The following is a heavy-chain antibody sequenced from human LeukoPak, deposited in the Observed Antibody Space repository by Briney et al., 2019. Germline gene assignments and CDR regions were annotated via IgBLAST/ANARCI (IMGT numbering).Heavy chain of an antibody. J-gene: IGHJ5*02. CDR1: GGSISSYY. V-gene: IGHV4-59*01. D-gene: IGHD6-13*01. CDR3: ARAGSSSWYNWFDP. CDR2: IYYSGST. Sequence: SETLSLTCTVSGGSISSYYWSWIRQPPGKGLERIGYIYYSGSTNYNPSLKSRVTISVDTSKNQFSLKLSSVTAADTAVYYCARAGSSSWYNWFDPWGQGTLVTVSS.